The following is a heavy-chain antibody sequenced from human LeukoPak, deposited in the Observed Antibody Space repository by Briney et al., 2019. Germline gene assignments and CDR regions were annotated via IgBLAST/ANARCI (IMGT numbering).Heavy chain of an antibody. CDR3: ARDRYYYDSSGYYYFDY. V-gene: IGHV4-59*10. D-gene: IGHD3-22*01. CDR2: IYISGST. Sequence: SETLSLTCAVYGGSFSGYYWSWIRQPPGKGLEWIGRIYISGSTNYNPSLKSRVTMSVDTSKNQFSLKLGSVTAADTAVYYCARDRYYYDSSGYYYFDYWGQGTLVTVSS. J-gene: IGHJ4*02. CDR1: GGSFSGYY.